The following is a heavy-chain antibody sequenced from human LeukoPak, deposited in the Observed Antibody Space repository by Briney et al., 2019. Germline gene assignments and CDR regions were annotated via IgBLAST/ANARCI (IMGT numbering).Heavy chain of an antibody. J-gene: IGHJ6*02. Sequence: GGSLRLSCAASGFTFSSYSMNWVRQAPGKGLEWVAVISYDGSNKYFADSVKGRFTISRDNSKNTLYLQMNSLRAEDTAVYHCAKGHGRPVYYYYGMDVWGQGTTVTVSS. D-gene: IGHD5-24*01. CDR1: GFTFSSYS. V-gene: IGHV3-30*18. CDR3: AKGHGRPVYYYYGMDV. CDR2: ISYDGSNK.